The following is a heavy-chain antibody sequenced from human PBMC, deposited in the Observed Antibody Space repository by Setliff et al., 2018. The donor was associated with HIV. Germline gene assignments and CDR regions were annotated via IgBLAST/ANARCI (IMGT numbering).Heavy chain of an antibody. D-gene: IGHD3-22*01. CDR1: GYTFTSYG. V-gene: IGHV1-18*01. CDR3: ARDPCLDYYDDSGYPGGAFDI. CDR2: ISGYNGNT. Sequence: GASVKVSCKASGYTFTSYGVSGVRQAPGQGLEWMGWISGYNGNTNYAQKLQGRVTMTTDTSTGTAYMELRSLRSDNTAAYYCARDPCLDYYDDSGYPGGAFDIWCQGTMVTVSS. J-gene: IGHJ3*02.